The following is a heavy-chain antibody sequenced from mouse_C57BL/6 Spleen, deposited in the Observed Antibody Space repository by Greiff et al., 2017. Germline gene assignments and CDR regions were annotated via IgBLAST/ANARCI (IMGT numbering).Heavy chain of an antibody. D-gene: IGHD1-1*01. CDR1: GYTFTSYW. CDR3: ARTYGSSYGYAMDY. CDR2: IDPSDSYT. Sequence: QVQLQQPGAELVRPGTSVKLSCKASGYTFTSYWMHWVKQSPGQGLEWIGVIDPSDSYTNYNQKFKGKATLTVDTSSSTAYMQLSSLTSEDSAVYYCARTYGSSYGYAMDYWGQGTSVTVSS. V-gene: IGHV1-59*01. J-gene: IGHJ4*01.